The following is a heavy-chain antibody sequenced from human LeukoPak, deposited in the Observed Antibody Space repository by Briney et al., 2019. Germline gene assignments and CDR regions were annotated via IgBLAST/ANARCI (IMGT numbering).Heavy chain of an antibody. J-gene: IGHJ5*02. Sequence: GGSLRLSCAVSGFTFRSYAMHWVRQAPGKGLEWVAFIRHDESVKHYAESVKGRFTISRDNFKKTLSLQMNSLRPDDTALYYCARFSYGDYVAWGQGTLVTVSS. CDR1: GFTFRSYA. V-gene: IGHV3-30*04. CDR2: IRHDESVK. CDR3: ARFSYGDYVA. D-gene: IGHD4-17*01.